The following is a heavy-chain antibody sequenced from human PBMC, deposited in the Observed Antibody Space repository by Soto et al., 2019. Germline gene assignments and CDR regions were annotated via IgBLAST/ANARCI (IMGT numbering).Heavy chain of an antibody. Sequence: QVQLMQSGAEVRKPGASVRLSCETSGYNFTQYYIHWVRQAPGQGLEWMGIINLRGGTTEYAHKFRGRVTVTGDTSTKTAYMELRSLRSEDTAMYFCARGPEDSDVPRWDYWCQGTLGTVSS. CDR1: GYNFTQYY. V-gene: IGHV1-46*01. J-gene: IGHJ4*02. CDR3: ARGPEDSDVPRWDY. CDR2: INLRGGTT. D-gene: IGHD1-26*01.